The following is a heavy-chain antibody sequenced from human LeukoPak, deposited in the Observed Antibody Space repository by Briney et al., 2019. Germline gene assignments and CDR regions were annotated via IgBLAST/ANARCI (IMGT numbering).Heavy chain of an antibody. CDR1: GGSFSGYY. Sequence: PSETLSLTCAVYGGSFSGYYWSWIRQPPGKGLEWIGEINHSGSTNYNPSLKSRVTISVDMSKNQFSLKLSSVTAADTAVYYCARFGRYCSSTSCYRRYYFDYWGQGTLVTVSS. J-gene: IGHJ4*02. CDR2: INHSGST. CDR3: ARFGRYCSSTSCYRRYYFDY. D-gene: IGHD2-2*01. V-gene: IGHV4-34*01.